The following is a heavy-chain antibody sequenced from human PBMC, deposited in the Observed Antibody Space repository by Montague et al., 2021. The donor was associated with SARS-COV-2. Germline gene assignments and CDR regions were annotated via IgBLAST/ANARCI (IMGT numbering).Heavy chain of an antibody. J-gene: IGHJ4*02. V-gene: IGHV3-33*08. D-gene: IGHD5-24*01. Sequence: SRRLSCAASGFTFNAYNMHWVRQAPGKGLEWVTVIWFDGTEIHYADSVKGRFAISRDNSKNTLYLQMNSLRAEDTAVYYCARGGQMATTVFDSWGQGTLVTVSS. CDR1: GFTFNAYN. CDR2: IWFDGTEI. CDR3: ARGGQMATTVFDS.